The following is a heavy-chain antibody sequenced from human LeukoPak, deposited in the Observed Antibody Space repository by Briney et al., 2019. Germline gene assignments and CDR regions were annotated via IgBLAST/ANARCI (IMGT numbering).Heavy chain of an antibody. CDR1: GYSFTSYW. CDR3: ARLRVSRAAGTSYVSSDYYYYMDV. D-gene: IGHD6-13*01. Sequence: GESLKISCKGSGYSFTSYWVGWVRQMPGKGLEWMGIIYPGDSDTRYSPSFQGQVTISADKSISTAYLQWSSLKASDTAMYYCARLRVSRAAGTSYVSSDYYYYMDVWGKGTTVTVSS. J-gene: IGHJ6*03. V-gene: IGHV5-51*01. CDR2: IYPGDSDT.